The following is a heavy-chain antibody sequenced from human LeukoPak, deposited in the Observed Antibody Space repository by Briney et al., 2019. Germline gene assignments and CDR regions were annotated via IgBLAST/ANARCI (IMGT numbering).Heavy chain of an antibody. CDR2: IYHSGST. Sequence: SETLSLTCAVSGGSISSSNWWSWVRQPPGKGLEWIGEIYHSGSTNYNPSLKSRVTISVDKSKNQFSLKLSSVTAADTAVYYCARRAYCGGDCYSGHFQHWGQGTLVTVSS. CDR1: GGSISSSNW. CDR3: ARRAYCGGDCYSGHFQH. V-gene: IGHV4-4*02. D-gene: IGHD2-21*02. J-gene: IGHJ1*01.